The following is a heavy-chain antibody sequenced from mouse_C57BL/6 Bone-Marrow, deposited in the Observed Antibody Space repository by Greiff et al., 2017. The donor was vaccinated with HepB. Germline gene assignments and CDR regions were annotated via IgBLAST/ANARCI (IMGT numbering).Heavy chain of an antibody. CDR1: GYSITSGYY. D-gene: IGHD4-1*01. Sequence: ESGPGLVKPSQSLSLTCSVTGYSITSGYYWNWIRQLPGNKLEWMGYISYDGSNNYNPSLKNRISITRDTSKNQFFLKLKSVTTEDTATYYCERNWKGDYFDYWGQGTTLTVSA. V-gene: IGHV3-6*01. CDR3: ERNWKGDYFDY. J-gene: IGHJ2*01. CDR2: ISYDGSN.